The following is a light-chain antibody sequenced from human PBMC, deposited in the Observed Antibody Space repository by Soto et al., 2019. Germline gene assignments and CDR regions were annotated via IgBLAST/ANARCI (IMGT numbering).Light chain of an antibody. CDR1: QSITNNY. CDR3: QQYGYLVT. CDR2: GAS. Sequence: EIGLTPSPRTLAFSPGERATLSRRASQSITNNYLAWYQQKPGRAHRLLIYGASSRATGIPDRFSGSGSGTDFTLTISRLEPEDFAMYYCQQYGYLVTFGGGTKVDIK. J-gene: IGKJ4*01. V-gene: IGKV3-20*01.